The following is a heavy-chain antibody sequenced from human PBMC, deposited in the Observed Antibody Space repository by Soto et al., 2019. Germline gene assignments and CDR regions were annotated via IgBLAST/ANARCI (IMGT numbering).Heavy chain of an antibody. V-gene: IGHV3-7*01. CDR2: INPDGSQK. Sequence: EVQLVESGGGLVQPGGSLRLSCAVSGFTFSSYWMSWVRQAPGKGLELVANINPDGSQKRYVDSVKGRFTISRDNSKNTLYLQMSSLRAEDTAVYYCVKDLTDSSGYGSAGGKYFFDYWGQGTLVTVSS. CDR1: GFTFSSYW. D-gene: IGHD3-22*01. J-gene: IGHJ4*02. CDR3: VKDLTDSSGYGSAGGKYFFDY.